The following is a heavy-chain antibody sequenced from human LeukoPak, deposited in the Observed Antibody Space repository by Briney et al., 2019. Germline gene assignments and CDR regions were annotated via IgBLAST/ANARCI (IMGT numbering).Heavy chain of an antibody. CDR3: ARGSRTTYYYGSGSYYTQNDY. V-gene: IGHV4-34*01. CDR2: INHSGST. J-gene: IGHJ4*02. D-gene: IGHD3-10*01. CDR1: GVSFSGYY. Sequence: SETLSLTCAVYGVSFSGYYWSWIRQPPGKGLEWIGEINHSGSTNYNPSLKSRVTISVDTSKNQFSLKLSSVTAADTAVYYCARGSRTTYYYGSGSYYTQNDYWGQGTLVTVSS.